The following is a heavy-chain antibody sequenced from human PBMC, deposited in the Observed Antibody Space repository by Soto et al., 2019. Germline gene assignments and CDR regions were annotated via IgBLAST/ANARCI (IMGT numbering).Heavy chain of an antibody. D-gene: IGHD4-17*01. J-gene: IGHJ4*02. CDR3: ARGRGYGDYGVA. Sequence: QVQLQESGPGLVKPSQTLSLTCTVSGGSISSGDYYWSWIRQPPGKGLEWIGYIYYSGSAYYHPSLTSRVAIYVDTSKNPFSLKLTSVTAADTAVYYCARGRGYGDYGVAWGQGTLVTVSS. V-gene: IGHV4-30-4*01. CDR1: GGSISSGDYY. CDR2: IYYSGSA.